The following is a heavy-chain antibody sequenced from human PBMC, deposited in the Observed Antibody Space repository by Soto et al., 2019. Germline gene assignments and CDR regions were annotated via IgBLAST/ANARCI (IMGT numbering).Heavy chain of an antibody. J-gene: IGHJ4*02. CDR3: ARDTPTGTPVDY. CDR1: GYTFTSYY. Sequence: QVQLVQSGAEVKKPGASVKVSCKASGYTFTSYYMHWVRQAPGQWLEWMGIINPSGGSTSYAQKVQGRVTMTRDTPTSTVYMELSSLISEDTAVYYCARDTPTGTPVDYWVQGTLVTVSS. D-gene: IGHD1-1*01. V-gene: IGHV1-46*01. CDR2: INPSGGST.